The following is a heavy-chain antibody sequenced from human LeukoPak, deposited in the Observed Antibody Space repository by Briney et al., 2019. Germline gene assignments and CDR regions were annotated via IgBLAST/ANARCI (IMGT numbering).Heavy chain of an antibody. CDR1: GYSISGGYY. J-gene: IGHJ3*02. D-gene: IGHD2-2*02. V-gene: IGHV4-38-2*01. CDR2: IYHGGST. Sequence: PSETLSLTCAVSGYSISGGYYWGWIRQPPGKGLEWIGSIYHGGSTFYNPSLKSRVTITADTAKNQFSLKLSSRTAADTAVYYCASLGVVPGAIPDAFDIWGQGTMVIVSS. CDR3: ASLGVVPGAIPDAFDI.